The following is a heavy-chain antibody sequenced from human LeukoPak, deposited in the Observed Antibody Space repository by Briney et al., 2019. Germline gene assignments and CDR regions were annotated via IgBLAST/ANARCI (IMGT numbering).Heavy chain of an antibody. CDR1: VYTCTICG. CDR3: ARLPRGD. Sequence: ASVNFSFKAAVYTCTICGNSWFRQSPSQGLERVGWISAYNGNTNYAQKLQGSVTMTTDTSTSTAYMELSSLRYEDTAFYCCARLPRGDWGKGTLVTVSS. V-gene: IGHV1-18*01. J-gene: IGHJ1*01. CDR2: ISAYNGNT.